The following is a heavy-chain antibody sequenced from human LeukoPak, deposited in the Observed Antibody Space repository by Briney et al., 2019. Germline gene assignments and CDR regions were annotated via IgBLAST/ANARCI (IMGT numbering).Heavy chain of an antibody. CDR2: ISWNSGSI. CDR1: GFTFDDYA. CDR3: AKAVTSGWGHPADL. V-gene: IGHV3-9*01. D-gene: IGHD6-19*01. J-gene: IGHJ2*01. Sequence: GGSLRLSCAASGFTFDDYAMHWVRQAPGKGLEWVSGISWNSGSIGYADSVQGRFTISRDNAKNSLYLQMNSLRAEDTALYYCAKAVTSGWGHPADLWGRGTLVTVSS.